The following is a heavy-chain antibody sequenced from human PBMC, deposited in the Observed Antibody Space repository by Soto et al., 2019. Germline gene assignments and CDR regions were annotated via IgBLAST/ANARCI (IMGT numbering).Heavy chain of an antibody. V-gene: IGHV3-23*01. J-gene: IGHJ4*02. CDR1: GFTFSSYA. CDR2: ISGSGGST. D-gene: IGHD3-10*01. CDR3: AKDRTMVRGVIIY. Sequence: GGSLRLSCAASGFTFSSYAMSWVRQAPGKGLEWVSAISGSGGSTYYADYVKGRFTISRDNSKNTLYLQMNSLRAEDTAVYYCAKDRTMVRGVIIYWGQGTLVTVSS.